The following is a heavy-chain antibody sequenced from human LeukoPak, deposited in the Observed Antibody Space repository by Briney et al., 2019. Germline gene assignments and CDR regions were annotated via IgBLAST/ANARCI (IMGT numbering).Heavy chain of an antibody. J-gene: IGHJ3*02. V-gene: IGHV3-74*01. D-gene: IGHD6-19*01. CDR2: ISSDGSDI. CDR1: EFTFSSFW. Sequence: GESLRLSCAASEFTFSSFWMHWVRQAPGKGLVWVSRISSDGSDIRYADSVKGRFTISRDNAKNTLYLQMISLRADDTAVYYCARERRSSGWYDAFDMRGQGTMVTVSS. CDR3: ARERRSSGWYDAFDM.